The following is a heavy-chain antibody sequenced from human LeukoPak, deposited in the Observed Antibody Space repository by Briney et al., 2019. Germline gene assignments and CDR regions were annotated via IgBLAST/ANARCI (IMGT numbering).Heavy chain of an antibody. D-gene: IGHD1-26*01. CDR3: ASGAYYPFDF. Sequence: GASVKVSCKGSGYPFSSYGITWVRQAPGQGLEWVGWISAYNGNTQYGQNVQGRVTMTTETSTSTAYMELRNLRSDDPAVYFCASGAYYPFDFWGQGTLVTVSS. V-gene: IGHV1-18*01. J-gene: IGHJ4*02. CDR1: GYPFSSYG. CDR2: ISAYNGNT.